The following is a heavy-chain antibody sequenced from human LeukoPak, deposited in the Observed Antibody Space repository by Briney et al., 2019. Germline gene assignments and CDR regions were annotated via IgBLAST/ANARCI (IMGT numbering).Heavy chain of an antibody. J-gene: IGHJ4*02. V-gene: IGHV3-23*01. D-gene: IGHD3-10*01. CDR3: AKSSEYYYGSGSYYAFFDY. Sequence: GGSLRLSCAASGFTFTNYATNWVRQAPEKGLEWVSAISGSGSNTYFADSVKGRFTISRDNSKNTLYLQMNSLRAEDTAVYYCAKSSEYYYGSGSYYAFFDYWGQGTLVTVSS. CDR1: GFTFTNYA. CDR2: ISGSGSNT.